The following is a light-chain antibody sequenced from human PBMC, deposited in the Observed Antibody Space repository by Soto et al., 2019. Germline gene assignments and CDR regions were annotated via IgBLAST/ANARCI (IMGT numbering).Light chain of an antibody. CDR3: QQSYSTPRT. Sequence: DIQMTQSPSSLSASVGNRVTITCRASQSISSYLNWYQQTPGKAPKPLIYAASSLQSGVPSRFSGSGYGTDFTLTISSLQPEDFATYYCQQSYSTPRTFGQGTKVEIK. CDR1: QSISSY. J-gene: IGKJ1*01. V-gene: IGKV1-39*01. CDR2: AAS.